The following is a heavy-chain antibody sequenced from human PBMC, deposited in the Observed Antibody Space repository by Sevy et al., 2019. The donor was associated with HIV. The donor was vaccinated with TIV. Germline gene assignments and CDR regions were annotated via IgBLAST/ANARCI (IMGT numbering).Heavy chain of an antibody. CDR3: ARITGWRFDN. J-gene: IGHJ4*02. CDR1: GFTFSDYY. Sequence: AGSLRLSCAASGFTFSDYYIGWIRQAPGKELEWISYISSSGSAIYYADSVKGRFTISRDNAKNSLYLQMNSLRAEDTAVYYCARITGWRFDNWGQGTLVTVSS. CDR2: ISSSGSAI. V-gene: IGHV3-11*04. D-gene: IGHD6-19*01.